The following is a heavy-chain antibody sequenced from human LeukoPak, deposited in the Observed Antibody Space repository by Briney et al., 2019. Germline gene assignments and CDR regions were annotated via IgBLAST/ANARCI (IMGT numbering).Heavy chain of an antibody. CDR3: ARGGWYGSSSCGIYLPGD. Sequence: SVNDSFQASGYTFTGYYMHWLRPPAGQELEGMGWINPNSGDTNYAQKFQGRVSMTRDTSISTAYMELSRLRSDDTAVYYCARGGWYGSSSCGIYLPGDWGQGTLVTVSS. CDR1: GYTFTGYY. D-gene: IGHD6-6*01. J-gene: IGHJ4*02. CDR2: INPNSGDT. V-gene: IGHV1-2*02.